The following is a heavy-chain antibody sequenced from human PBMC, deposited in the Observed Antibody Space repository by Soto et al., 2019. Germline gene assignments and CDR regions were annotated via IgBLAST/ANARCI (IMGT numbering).Heavy chain of an antibody. CDR3: ARGRRYSSRNEYFQH. J-gene: IGHJ1*01. V-gene: IGHV3-30-3*01. D-gene: IGHD6-13*01. Sequence: GGSLRLSCAASGFTFSSYAMHWVRQAPGKGLEWVAVISYDGSNKYYADSVKGRFTISRDNSKNTLYLQMNSLRAEDTAVYYCARGRRYSSRNEYFQHWGQGTLVTVSS. CDR1: GFTFSSYA. CDR2: ISYDGSNK.